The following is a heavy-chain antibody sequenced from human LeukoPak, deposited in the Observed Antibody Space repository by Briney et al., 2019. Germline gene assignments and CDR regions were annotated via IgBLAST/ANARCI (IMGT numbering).Heavy chain of an antibody. CDR3: ARRSWVYYGSGSYDYMDV. D-gene: IGHD3-10*01. V-gene: IGHV4-4*02. CDR2: IYHSGST. Sequence: SETLSLTCDVSGYSITNDNWWSWVRQPPGKGLEWIGEIYHSGSTNYNPSLKSRVTISVDKSKNQFSLKLSSVTAADTAVYYCARRSWVYYGSGSYDYMDVWGKGTTVTISS. J-gene: IGHJ6*03. CDR1: GYSITNDNW.